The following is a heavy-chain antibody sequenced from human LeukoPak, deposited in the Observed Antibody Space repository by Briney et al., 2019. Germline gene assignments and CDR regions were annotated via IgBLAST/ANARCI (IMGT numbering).Heavy chain of an antibody. CDR2: IIPILGIA. Sequence: SVKVSCKASGGTFSSYAISCVRQAPGQALEWMGKIIPILGIANYEQKFHGRVTITADKPTSTAYMELSSLRSEDTAAYYCAREHTHIVVVVAATGSAFDIWGQGTMVTVSS. J-gene: IGHJ3*02. CDR3: AREHTHIVVVVAATGSAFDI. V-gene: IGHV1-69*04. CDR1: GGTFSSYA. D-gene: IGHD2-15*01.